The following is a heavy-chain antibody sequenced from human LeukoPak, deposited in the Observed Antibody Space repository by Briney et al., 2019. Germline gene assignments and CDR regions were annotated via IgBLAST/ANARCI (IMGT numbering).Heavy chain of an antibody. Sequence: GGSLRLSCAASGFTFSSYGMHWVRQAPGKGLEWVSSISSSSSYIYYADSVKGRFTISRDNAKNSLYLQMNSLRAEDTAVYYCARDRRIAAAGTGDYWGQGTLVTVSS. CDR1: GFTFSSYG. CDR2: ISSSSSYI. CDR3: ARDRRIAAAGTGDY. D-gene: IGHD6-13*01. V-gene: IGHV3-21*01. J-gene: IGHJ4*02.